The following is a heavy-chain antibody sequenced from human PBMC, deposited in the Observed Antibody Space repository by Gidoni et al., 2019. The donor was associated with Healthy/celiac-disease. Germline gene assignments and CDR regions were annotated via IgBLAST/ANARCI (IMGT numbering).Heavy chain of an antibody. Sequence: EVQLVESGGGLVKPGGSLSLSCAASGFTFSSYSMNWVRQAPGKGLEWVSSISSSSSYIYYADSVKGRFTISRDNAKNSLYLQMNSLRAEDTAVYYCARANPYYDSSGYYYLTKDYYYYYGMDVWGQGTTVTVSS. CDR2: ISSSSSYI. CDR3: ARANPYYDSSGYYYLTKDYYYYYGMDV. D-gene: IGHD3-22*01. CDR1: GFTFSSYS. V-gene: IGHV3-21*01. J-gene: IGHJ6*02.